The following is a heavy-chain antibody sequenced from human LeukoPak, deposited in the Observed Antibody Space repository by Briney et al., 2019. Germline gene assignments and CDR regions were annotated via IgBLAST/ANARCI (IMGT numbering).Heavy chain of an antibody. V-gene: IGHV4-31*03. CDR2: IYYSGST. CDR3: ARDRLSCSSTSCSHYYFDS. J-gene: IGHJ4*02. CDR1: GGSINSGGYY. D-gene: IGHD2-2*01. Sequence: PSETLSLTCTVSGGSINSGGYYWSWIRQHPGKDLEWIGYIYYSGSTYYNPSLKSRVIISVDTSKNQFSLKLSSVTAADTAVYYCARDRLSCSSTSCSHYYFDSWGQGTLATVSS.